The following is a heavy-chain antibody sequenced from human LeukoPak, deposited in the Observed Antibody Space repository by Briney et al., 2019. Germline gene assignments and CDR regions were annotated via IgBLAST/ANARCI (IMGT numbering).Heavy chain of an antibody. V-gene: IGHV1-2*02. CDR3: ARDQYSSGWRKKSDY. D-gene: IGHD6-19*01. J-gene: IGHJ4*02. Sequence: ASVKVSCKASGYTFTGYYLHWVRQAPGQGLEWMGWINPNSGGTNYAQKFQGRVTMTRDTSISTAYMELSRLRSDDTAVYYCARDQYSSGWRKKSDYWGQGTLVTVSS. CDR2: INPNSGGT. CDR1: GYTFTGYY.